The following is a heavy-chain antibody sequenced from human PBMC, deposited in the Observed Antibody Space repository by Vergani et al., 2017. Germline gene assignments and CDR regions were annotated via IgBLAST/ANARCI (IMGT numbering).Heavy chain of an antibody. J-gene: IGHJ1*01. CDR3: ATKSCGTPGCQIGYFSE. CDR2: ISYDGTQK. Sequence: QVHLVESGGGVVQPGRSLRLSCVVSGFTSSYYGMYWVRQAPGKGLEWVAVISYDGTQKYYADSVKGRFTISRDNSKSTLSLQMNSLRTEDTAVYYCATKSCGTPGCQIGYFSEWGQGTLVTVSS. V-gene: IGHV3-30*03. D-gene: IGHD1-1*01. CDR1: GFTSSYYG.